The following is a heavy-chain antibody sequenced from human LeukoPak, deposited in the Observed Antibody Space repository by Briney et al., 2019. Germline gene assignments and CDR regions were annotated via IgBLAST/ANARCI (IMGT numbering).Heavy chain of an antibody. Sequence: ASVKVSCKASGYTFTSYDINWVRQATGQGLEWMGWMNPNSGNTGYAQKFQGRVTMTRNTSISTAYMELSSLRSEDTAVYYCARDSAVGYCSSTSRYTDWFDPWGQGTLVTVSS. J-gene: IGHJ5*02. CDR2: MNPNSGNT. D-gene: IGHD2-2*02. CDR1: GYTFTSYD. CDR3: ARDSAVGYCSSTSRYTDWFDP. V-gene: IGHV1-8*01.